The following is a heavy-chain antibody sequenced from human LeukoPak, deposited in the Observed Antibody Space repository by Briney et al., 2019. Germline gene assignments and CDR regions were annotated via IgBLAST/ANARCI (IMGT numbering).Heavy chain of an antibody. CDR3: ARNPPYCTSTDCYNDY. D-gene: IGHD2-2*02. CDR2: INPNSGAT. CDR1: GYTFTIYY. V-gene: IGHV1-2*02. Sequence: ATVKVSCKASGYTFTIYYMHWVRQAPGQGLECMGWINPNSGATTYAQRFQGRVTMTRDTPISTAYMELSGLTSDDTGVYYCARNPPYCTSTDCYNDYWGQGTLVTVSS. J-gene: IGHJ4*02.